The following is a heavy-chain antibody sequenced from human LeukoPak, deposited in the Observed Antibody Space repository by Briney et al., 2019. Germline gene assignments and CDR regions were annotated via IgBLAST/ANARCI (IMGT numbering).Heavy chain of an antibody. J-gene: IGHJ3*01. CDR2: IGSVGEST. V-gene: IGHV3-23*01. CDR1: GFNFITAA. Sequence: SGGSLRLSCAASGFNFITAAMTWVRQAPGKGLEWVSLIGSVGESTYYADSVKGRLTISRDNVNHTLFLQMNSLRVEDTAMYYCVKDIQLSTWGLGTMVTVSS. CDR3: VKDIQLST. D-gene: IGHD5-24*01.